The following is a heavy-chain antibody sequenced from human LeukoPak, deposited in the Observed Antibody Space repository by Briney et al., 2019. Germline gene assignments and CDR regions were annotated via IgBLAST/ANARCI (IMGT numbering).Heavy chain of an antibody. CDR1: EGTFGAYS. CDR3: AAGRRLGELFFDY. D-gene: IGHD3-10*01. CDR2: INPIFNIL. Sequence: SVTVSCKASEGTFGAYSLDWVRQAPGQGLEWLGGINPIFNILNYAQKFRGRVTITADESTNTAYMDLSSLKYDDTAVYYCAAGRRLGELFFDYWGQGALVTVSS. J-gene: IGHJ4*02. V-gene: IGHV1-69*01.